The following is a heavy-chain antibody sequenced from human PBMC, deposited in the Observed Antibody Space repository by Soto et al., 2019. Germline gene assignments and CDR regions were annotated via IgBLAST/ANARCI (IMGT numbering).Heavy chain of an antibody. CDR1: GFTFSSYS. CDR3: ARGVKGYSYGLYYFDN. D-gene: IGHD5-18*01. CDR2: ISNSGSDI. Sequence: GGSLRLSCAASGFTFSSYSVNWVRQAPGKGLEWVSLISNSGSDIYYADSVKGRFTISRDNAKSSLFLQMNNLRAEDTAVYYCARGVKGYSYGLYYFDNWCQGTLVTVSS. J-gene: IGHJ4*02. V-gene: IGHV3-21*01.